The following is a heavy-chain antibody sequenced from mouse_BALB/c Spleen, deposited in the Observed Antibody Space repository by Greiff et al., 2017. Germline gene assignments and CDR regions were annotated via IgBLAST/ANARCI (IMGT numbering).Heavy chain of an antibody. CDR1: GFTFSSYT. CDR3: ARGGPLAWFAY. V-gene: IGHV5-12-2*01. CDR2: ISNGGGST. Sequence: EVKVVESGGGLVQPGGSLKLSCAASGFTFSSYTMSWVRQTPEKRLEWVAYISNGGGSTYYPDTVKGRFTISRDNAKNTLYLQMSSLKSEDTAMYYCARGGPLAWFAYWGQGTLVTVSA. D-gene: IGHD3-3*01. J-gene: IGHJ3*01.